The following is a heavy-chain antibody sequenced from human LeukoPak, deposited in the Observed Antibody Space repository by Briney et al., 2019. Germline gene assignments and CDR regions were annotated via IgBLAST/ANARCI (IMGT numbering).Heavy chain of an antibody. Sequence: GGSLRLSCRAFGLTFGDHAMSWVRQAPGKGLEWVGFIRSKAYRGTTEYAASVKGRFTTLRDDSKSIAYLQMNSLEIEDTGFYYCTRGPIQLWIHNAMDVWGQGTTVTVSS. CDR1: GLTFGDHA. D-gene: IGHD5-18*01. CDR3: TRGPIQLWIHNAMDV. CDR2: IRSKAYRGTT. V-gene: IGHV3-49*04. J-gene: IGHJ6*02.